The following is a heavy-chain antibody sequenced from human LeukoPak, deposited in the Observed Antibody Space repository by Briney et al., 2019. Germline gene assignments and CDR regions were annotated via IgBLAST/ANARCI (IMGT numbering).Heavy chain of an antibody. D-gene: IGHD3-3*01. CDR1: GFTFSSYA. V-gene: IGHV3-23*01. Sequence: PGGSLRLSCAASGFTFSSYAMSWVRQAPGKGLEWVSAISGSGGSTYCADSVKGRFTISRDNSKNTLYLQMNSLRAEDTAVYYCARTQYYDFWSGYFAWFDPWGQGTLVTVSS. CDR2: ISGSGGST. CDR3: ARTQYYDFWSGYFAWFDP. J-gene: IGHJ5*02.